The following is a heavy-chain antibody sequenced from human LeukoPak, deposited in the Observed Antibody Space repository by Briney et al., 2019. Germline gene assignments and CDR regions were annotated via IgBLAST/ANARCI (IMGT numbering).Heavy chain of an antibody. D-gene: IGHD5-18*01. CDR3: ARGGYGFAYYY. V-gene: IGHV3-23*01. J-gene: IGHJ4*02. Sequence: GGSLRLSCVASGFTFSNFAMHWVRQAPGKGLEWVSGISGSGGATYYADSVKGRFTISRDISKNTAYLQMNSLRAEDTAVYYCARGGYGFAYYYWGQGTLVTVSS. CDR2: ISGSGGAT. CDR1: GFTFSNFA.